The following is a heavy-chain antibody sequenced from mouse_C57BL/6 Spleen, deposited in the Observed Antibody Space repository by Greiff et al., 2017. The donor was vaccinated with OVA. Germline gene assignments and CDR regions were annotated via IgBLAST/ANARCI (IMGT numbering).Heavy chain of an antibody. V-gene: IGHV2-6*01. J-gene: IGHJ4*01. D-gene: IGHD2-5*01. Sequence: VQRVESGPGLVAPSQRLSITCTVSGFSLTSYGVDWVRQSPGKGLEWLGVIWGVGSTNYNSALKSRLSISKDNSKSQVFLKMNSLQTDDTAMYYCARSYYSNYEDAMDYWGQGTSVTVSS. CDR1: GFSLTSYG. CDR3: ARSYYSNYEDAMDY. CDR2: IWGVGST.